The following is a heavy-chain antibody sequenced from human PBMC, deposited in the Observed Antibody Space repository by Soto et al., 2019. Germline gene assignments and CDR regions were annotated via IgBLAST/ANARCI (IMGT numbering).Heavy chain of an antibody. D-gene: IGHD6-19*01. J-gene: IGHJ6*02. CDR1: GGSISSYY. Sequence: QVQLQESGPGLVKPSETLSLTCTVSGGSISSYYWSWIRQPPGKGLEWIGYIYYSGSTNYNPSLTRRFTISVDTADIQSSLKLSSVTAADTAGYYCARAGLEQWLRDYGMDVWGHGTTVTVSS. CDR3: ARAGLEQWLRDYGMDV. V-gene: IGHV4-59*01. CDR2: IYYSGST.